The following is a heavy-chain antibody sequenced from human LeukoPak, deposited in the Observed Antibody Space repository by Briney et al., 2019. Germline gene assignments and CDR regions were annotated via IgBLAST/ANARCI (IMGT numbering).Heavy chain of an antibody. CDR3: ARCIAVAGQRGKAFDY. V-gene: IGHV4-59*01. CDR2: IYYSGST. J-gene: IGHJ4*02. CDR1: GGSISSYY. D-gene: IGHD6-19*01. Sequence: SETLSLTCTVSGGSISSYYWSWIRQPPGKGLEWIGYIYYSGSTTYNPSLKSRVTISVDTSKNQFSLKLSSVTAADTAVYYCARCIAVAGQRGKAFDYWGQGTLVTVSS.